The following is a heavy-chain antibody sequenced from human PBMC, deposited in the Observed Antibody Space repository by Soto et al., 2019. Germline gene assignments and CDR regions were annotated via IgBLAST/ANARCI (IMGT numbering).Heavy chain of an antibody. Sequence: GQGPEWMGWINPNSGGTNYAQKFQGRVTMTRDTSISTAYMELSRLRSDDTAVYYCARVPYYYDSSCYYFLDYWGQRTLVTVYS. CDR3: ARVPYYYDSSCYYFLDY. CDR2: INPNSGGT. V-gene: IGHV1-2*02. D-gene: IGHD3-22*01. J-gene: IGHJ4*02.